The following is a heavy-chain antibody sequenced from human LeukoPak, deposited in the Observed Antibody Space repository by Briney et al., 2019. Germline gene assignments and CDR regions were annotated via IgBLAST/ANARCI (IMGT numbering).Heavy chain of an antibody. CDR2: IKRDGSEK. Sequence: PGESLRLSCAASGFTFSNYWMNWVRQAPGKGLEWVANIKRDGSEKYYMDSVKGRFTISRDNAKNSLYLQMNSLRAEDTAVYYCAREYLSSSSPGVDYWGQGTLVTVSS. CDR1: GFTFSNYW. J-gene: IGHJ4*02. D-gene: IGHD6-6*01. V-gene: IGHV3-7*05. CDR3: AREYLSSSSPGVDY.